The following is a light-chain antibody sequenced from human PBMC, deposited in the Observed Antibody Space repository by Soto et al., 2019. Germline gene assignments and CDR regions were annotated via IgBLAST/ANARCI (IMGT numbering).Light chain of an antibody. CDR1: SSDIHDYNY. Sequence: QSALTQPPSASGSPGQSVTISCTGTSSDIHDYNYVSWYQQHPGKAPKLMIYEVTKRPSGVPDRFSGSKSGNTASLTVSGLQAEDEADYYCSSYAGSNNLVFGGGTQLTVL. V-gene: IGLV2-8*01. J-gene: IGLJ2*01. CDR3: SSYAGSNNLV. CDR2: EVT.